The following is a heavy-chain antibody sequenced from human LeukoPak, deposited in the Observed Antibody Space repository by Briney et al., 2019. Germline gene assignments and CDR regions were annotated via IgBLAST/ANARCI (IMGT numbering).Heavy chain of an antibody. CDR1: GFTFSSYA. V-gene: IGHV3-23*01. CDR3: AKDRGGSSELGDAFDV. J-gene: IGHJ3*01. Sequence: GGSLRLFCAASGFTFSSYAMSWVRQAPGKGLEWVSAISGSGGSTYYADSVKGRFTISRDNSKNTLYLQMNSLIVEDTALYYCAKDRGGSSELGDAFDVWGQGTMVRVSS. CDR2: ISGSGGST. D-gene: IGHD1-26*01.